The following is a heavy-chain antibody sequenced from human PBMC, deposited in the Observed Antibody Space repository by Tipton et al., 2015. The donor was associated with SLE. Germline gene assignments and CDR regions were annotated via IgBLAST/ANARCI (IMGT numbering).Heavy chain of an antibody. D-gene: IGHD2-21*01. CDR2: AYYRGTT. J-gene: IGHJ4*02. CDR1: GGSITGYY. CDR3: ARDTRCGGECYED. Sequence: LRLSCTVSGGSITGYYWSWIRQPPGKGLEWIGWAYYRGTTNYNPSLESRVSTSVDTSKNRFSLRLSSVTAADTAMYYCARDTRCGGECYEDWGQGTLVTVSS. V-gene: IGHV4-59*12.